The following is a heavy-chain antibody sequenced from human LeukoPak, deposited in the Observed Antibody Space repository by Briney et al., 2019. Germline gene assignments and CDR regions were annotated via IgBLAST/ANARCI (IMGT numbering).Heavy chain of an antibody. CDR2: ISSSGSTI. CDR1: GFTFSSYE. V-gene: IGHV3-48*03. Sequence: GGSLRLSCAASGFTFSSYEMNWVRQAPGKGLEWVSYISSSGSTIYYADSVKGRFTVSRDNAKNSLYLQMSSLRVEDTAVYYCTRDPRHFDSCGQGTLVTVSS. CDR3: TRDPRHFDS. J-gene: IGHJ5*01. D-gene: IGHD6-6*01.